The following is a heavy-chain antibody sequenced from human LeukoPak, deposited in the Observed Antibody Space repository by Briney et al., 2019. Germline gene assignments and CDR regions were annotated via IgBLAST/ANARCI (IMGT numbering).Heavy chain of an antibody. CDR2: ISSSSSTI. Sequence: PGGSLRLSCAASGFTISNYGINWVRQAPGKGLEWVSYISSSSSTIHYADSAQGRFTISRDNAKNSLYLQMNSLRAEDTAVYYCARVRGDYLAFDIWGQGTMVIVSS. CDR3: ARVRGDYLAFDI. J-gene: IGHJ3*02. CDR1: GFTISNYG. D-gene: IGHD4-17*01. V-gene: IGHV3-48*01.